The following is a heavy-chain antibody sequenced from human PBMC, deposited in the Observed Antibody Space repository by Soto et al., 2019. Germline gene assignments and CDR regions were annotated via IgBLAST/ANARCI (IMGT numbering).Heavy chain of an antibody. D-gene: IGHD1-26*01. Sequence: EVQLVESGGGLVKPGGSLRLSCAASGFTFSSYSMNWVRKAPGKGLEWVSSISPGSDYIYYADSVKVRFTMSRDNAKNSLYLQMNSLRAEDTALYYCARVEWELLGRSFDIWGQGTRGTGSS. V-gene: IGHV3-21*01. J-gene: IGHJ3*02. CDR2: ISPGSDYI. CDR1: GFTFSSYS. CDR3: ARVEWELLGRSFDI.